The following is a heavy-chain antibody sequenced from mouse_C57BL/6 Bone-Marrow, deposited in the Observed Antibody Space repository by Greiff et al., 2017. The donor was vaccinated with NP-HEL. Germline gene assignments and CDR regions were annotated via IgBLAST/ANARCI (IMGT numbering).Heavy chain of an antibody. D-gene: IGHD2-12*01. CDR1: GFNIKDDY. CDR2: IDPENGDT. Sequence: VHVKQSGAELVRPGASVKLSCTASGFNIKDDYMHWVKQRPEQGLEWIGWIDPENGDTEYASKFQGKATITADTSSNTAYLQLSGLTSEDTAVYYCTTYSSFDYWGQGTTLTVSS. V-gene: IGHV14-4*01. J-gene: IGHJ2*01. CDR3: TTYSSFDY.